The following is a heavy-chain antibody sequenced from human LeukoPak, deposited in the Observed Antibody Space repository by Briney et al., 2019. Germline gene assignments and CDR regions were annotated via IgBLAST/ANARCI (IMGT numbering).Heavy chain of an antibody. CDR3: ARKVYSSSPTDVFDI. V-gene: IGHV3-21*01. J-gene: IGHJ3*02. D-gene: IGHD6-6*01. Sequence: GGSLRLSCAASGFTFSSYTMNWVRQAPGKGLEWVSSISSSGGYINHADSVKGRFTISRDNAKNSLYLQMNSLGAEDTAVYYCARKVYSSSPTDVFDIWGQGTMVTVSS. CDR2: ISSSGGYI. CDR1: GFTFSSYT.